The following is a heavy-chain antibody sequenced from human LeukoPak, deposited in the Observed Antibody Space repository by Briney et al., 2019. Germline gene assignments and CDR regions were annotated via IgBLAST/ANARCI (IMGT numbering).Heavy chain of an antibody. CDR2: INHSGST. D-gene: IGHD3-22*01. CDR3: ARGLRYYYDSSGYERRNLPRYFDY. CDR1: GGSFSGYY. V-gene: IGHV4-34*01. J-gene: IGHJ4*02. Sequence: PLETLSLTCAVYGGSFSGYYWSWIRQPPGKGLEWIGEINHSGSTNYNPSLKSRVTISVDTSKNQFSLKLSSVTAADTAVYYCARGLRYYYDSSGYERRNLPRYFDYWGQGTLVTVSS.